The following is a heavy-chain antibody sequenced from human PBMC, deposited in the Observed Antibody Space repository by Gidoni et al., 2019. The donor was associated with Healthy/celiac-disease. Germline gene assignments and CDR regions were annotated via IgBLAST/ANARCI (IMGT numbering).Heavy chain of an antibody. D-gene: IGHD1-1*01. CDR3: TTPLY. CDR1: GFTFSSYA. CDR2: ISSNGGST. Sequence: EVQLVESGGGLVQPGGSLRRSCSASGFTFSSYAMHWVRQAPGKGLEYVSVISSNGGSTYYADSVKGRFTISRDNSKNTLYLQMSSLRAEDTAVYYCTTPLYWGQGTLVTVSS. V-gene: IGHV3-64D*06. J-gene: IGHJ4*02.